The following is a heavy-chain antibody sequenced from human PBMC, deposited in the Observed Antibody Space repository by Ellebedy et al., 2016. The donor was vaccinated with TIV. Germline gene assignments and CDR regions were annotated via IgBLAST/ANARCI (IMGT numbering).Heavy chain of an antibody. J-gene: IGHJ4*02. D-gene: IGHD1-26*01. V-gene: IGHV3-11*04. CDR1: GFTFSDYY. Sequence: PGGSLRLSCAASGFTFSDYYMSWIRQAPGKGLEWVSYISSSGSTIYYADSVKGRFSISRDNAKNSLYLQMNSLRAEDTAVYYCAREGYSGGYRYFFDYWGQGTLVTVSS. CDR2: ISSSGSTI. CDR3: AREGYSGGYRYFFDY.